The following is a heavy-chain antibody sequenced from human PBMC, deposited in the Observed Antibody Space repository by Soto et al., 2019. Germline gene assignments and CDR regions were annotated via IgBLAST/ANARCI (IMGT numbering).Heavy chain of an antibody. Sequence: SETLSLTCTVSGDSVSSGAYYWSWVRQPPGKGLEWIGYIYYNAITNYNPSLKSRVTILVDTSKSEISLTLNSVTAADTAVYYCARANIAAAGTIFDPWGQGVLVTVSS. CDR1: GDSVSSGAYY. CDR3: ARANIAAAGTIFDP. D-gene: IGHD6-13*01. V-gene: IGHV4-61*08. CDR2: IYYNAIT. J-gene: IGHJ5*02.